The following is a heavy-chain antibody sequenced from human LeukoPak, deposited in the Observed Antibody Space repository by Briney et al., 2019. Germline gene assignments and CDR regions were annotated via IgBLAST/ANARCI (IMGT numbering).Heavy chain of an antibody. D-gene: IGHD1-26*01. CDR2: INPNSGGT. V-gene: IGHV1-2*02. CDR1: GYTFTGYY. CDR3: ARGSGSYYSSYYYYGMDV. Sequence: ASVKVSCKASGYTFTGYYMHWVRQAPGQGLEWMGWINPNSGGTNYAQKFQGRVTMTRDTSISTAYMELSSLRSEDTAVYYCARGSGSYYSSYYYYGMDVWGQGTTVTVSS. J-gene: IGHJ6*02.